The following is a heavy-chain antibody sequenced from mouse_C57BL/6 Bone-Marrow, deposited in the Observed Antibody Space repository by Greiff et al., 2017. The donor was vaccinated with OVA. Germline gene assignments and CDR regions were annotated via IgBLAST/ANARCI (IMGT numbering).Heavy chain of an antibody. D-gene: IGHD2-5*01. V-gene: IGHV1-22*01. CDR2: INPNNGGT. J-gene: IGHJ1*03. Sequence: EVKLVESGPELVKPGASVKMSCKASGYTFTDYNMHWVKQSHGKSLEWIGYINPNNGGTSYNQKFKGKATLTVNKSSSTAYMELRSLTSEDSAVYYCARGAYYSNYVDGYFDVWGKGTTVTVSS. CDR1: GYTFTDYN. CDR3: ARGAYYSNYVDGYFDV.